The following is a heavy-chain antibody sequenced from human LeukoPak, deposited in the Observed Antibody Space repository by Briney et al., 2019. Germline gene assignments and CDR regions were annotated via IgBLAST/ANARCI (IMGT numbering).Heavy chain of an antibody. J-gene: IGHJ4*02. CDR3: ARGFIAAAGYPALNFDY. CDR1: GGTFSSYA. CDR2: IIPIFGTA. V-gene: IGHV1-69*05. Sequence: SVKVSCKASGGTFSSYAISWVRQAPGQGLEWMGGIIPIFGTANYAQKLQGRVTMTTDTSTSTAYMELRSLRSDDTAVYYCARGFIAAAGYPALNFDYWGQGTLVTVSS. D-gene: IGHD6-13*01.